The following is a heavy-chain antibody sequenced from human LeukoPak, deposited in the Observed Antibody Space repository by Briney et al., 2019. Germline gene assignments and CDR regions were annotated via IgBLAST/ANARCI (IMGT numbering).Heavy chain of an antibody. Sequence: QSGGSLRLSCAASGFTSSNYAMSWVRQAPGKGLEWVSAISGRPSYADSVKGRFTISRDNSKNTLYLQVNSLRAEDTAVYYCAKAPDYWYFDYWGQGTLVTVSS. J-gene: IGHJ4*02. CDR2: ISGRP. CDR1: GFTSSNYA. V-gene: IGHV3-23*01. D-gene: IGHD2/OR15-2a*01. CDR3: AKAPDYWYFDY.